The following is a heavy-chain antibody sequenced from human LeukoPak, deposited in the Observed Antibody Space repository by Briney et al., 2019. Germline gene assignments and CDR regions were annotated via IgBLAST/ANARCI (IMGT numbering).Heavy chain of an antibody. CDR1: GFTFSSYA. V-gene: IGHV3-23*01. J-gene: IGHJ4*02. D-gene: IGHD3-3*01. CDR3: AKVPITIFGVVTDYYFDY. CDR2: ISGSGGST. Sequence: PGGSLRLSCAASGFTFSSYAMSWVRQAPGKGLEWVSAISGSGGSTYYADSVKGRFTISRDNSKNTLYLQMNSLRAEDTAVYYCAKVPITIFGVVTDYYFDYWGPGTLVTVSS.